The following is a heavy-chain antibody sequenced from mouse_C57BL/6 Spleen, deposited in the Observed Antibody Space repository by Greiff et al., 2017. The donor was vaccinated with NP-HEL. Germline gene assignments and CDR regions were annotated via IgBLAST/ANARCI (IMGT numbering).Heavy chain of an antibody. D-gene: IGHD4-1*01. CDR3: TTGTWFDY. CDR1: GFTFSNYW. V-gene: IGHV6-3*01. CDR2: IRLKSDNYAT. Sequence: SGGGLVQPGGSMKLSCVASGFTFSNYWMNWVRQSPEKGLEWVAQIRLKSDNYATHYAESVKGRFTISRDDSKSSVYLQMNNLRAEDTGIYYCTTGTWFDYWGQGTTLTVSS. J-gene: IGHJ2*01.